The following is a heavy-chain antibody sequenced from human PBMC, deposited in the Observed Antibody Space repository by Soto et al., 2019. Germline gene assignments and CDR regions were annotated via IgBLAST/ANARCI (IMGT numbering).Heavy chain of an antibody. Sequence: PSETLSLTCAVSGGSISSGGYSWSWIRQPPGKGLEWIGYIYHSGSTYYNPSLKSRVTISVDRSKNQFSLKLSSVTAADTAVYYCAREGYDSSGYYPYFDYWGQGTLVTVSS. CDR1: GGSISSGGYS. J-gene: IGHJ4*02. CDR2: IYHSGST. D-gene: IGHD3-22*01. CDR3: AREGYDSSGYYPYFDY. V-gene: IGHV4-30-2*01.